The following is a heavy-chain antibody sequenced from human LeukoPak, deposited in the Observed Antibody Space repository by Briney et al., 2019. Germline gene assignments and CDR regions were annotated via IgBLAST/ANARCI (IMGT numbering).Heavy chain of an antibody. CDR2: ISGSGGST. V-gene: IGHV3-23*01. Sequence: GGSLRLSCAASGVTFSSYAMSGVRQAPGKGLEWVSAISGSGGSTYYADSVKGRVTISRDNSKNTLYLQMNILRAEDTAVYYCAKRRLGLLWFGELGFDYWGQGTLVTVSS. J-gene: IGHJ4*02. CDR3: AKRRLGLLWFGELGFDY. CDR1: GVTFSSYA. D-gene: IGHD3-10*01.